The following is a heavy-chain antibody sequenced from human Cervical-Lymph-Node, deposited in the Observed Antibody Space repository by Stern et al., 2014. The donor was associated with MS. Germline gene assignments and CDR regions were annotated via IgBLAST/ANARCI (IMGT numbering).Heavy chain of an antibody. V-gene: IGHV4-59*01. D-gene: IGHD2-21*01. CDR1: GGSISSYY. Sequence: VQLVESGPGLVKPSETLSLTCTVSGGSISSYYWSWIRQPPGKGLEWIGYIYYSGSTNYTPSLKSRVTISVDTSKNQFSLKLSSVTAADTAVYYCARVFPGGAFDYWGQGTLVTVSS. J-gene: IGHJ4*02. CDR2: IYYSGST. CDR3: ARVFPGGAFDY.